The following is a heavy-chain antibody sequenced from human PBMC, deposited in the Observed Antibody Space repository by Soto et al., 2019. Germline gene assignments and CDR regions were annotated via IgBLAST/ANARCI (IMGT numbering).Heavy chain of an antibody. V-gene: IGHV3-30-3*01. Sequence: SLILSCAASGFTFSNFAMYWVRQAPGKGLEWVTVISYDGGHKYYADSVKGRFTISRDNSKNTLYLQMNNLRAEDSAVYFCARDYSYQRAMDVWGQGTTVTVSS. CDR3: ARDYSYQRAMDV. J-gene: IGHJ6*02. D-gene: IGHD2-15*01. CDR2: ISYDGGHK. CDR1: GFTFSNFA.